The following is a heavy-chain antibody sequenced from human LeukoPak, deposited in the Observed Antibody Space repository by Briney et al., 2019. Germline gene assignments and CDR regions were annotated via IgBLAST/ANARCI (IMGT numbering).Heavy chain of an antibody. CDR1: GFTFSSYA. Sequence: GGSLRLSCAASGFTFSSYAMSWVRQAPGKGLEWVSAISGSGGSTYYADSVKGRFTISRDNSKNTLYLQMNSLRAEDTAVYYCATYPVSGYYGSNGYFDYWGQGTLVTVSS. CDR2: ISGSGGST. D-gene: IGHD3-22*01. J-gene: IGHJ4*02. V-gene: IGHV3-23*01. CDR3: ATYPVSGYYGSNGYFDY.